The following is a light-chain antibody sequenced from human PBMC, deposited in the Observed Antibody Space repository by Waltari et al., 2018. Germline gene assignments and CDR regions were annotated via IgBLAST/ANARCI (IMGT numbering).Light chain of an antibody. V-gene: IGLV8-61*01. J-gene: IGLJ3*02. Sequence: QTVVTQEPSLSLSPGGTVTLTCALSSGSLSSTSYASWYQQSPGQTPLTLFYMANFRSSAVPDRFSGCVLGNKAVLIITGAQAEDESTYYCLLYMGSGICVFGGGTKLTVL. CDR1: SGSLSSTSY. CDR2: MAN. CDR3: LLYMGSGICV.